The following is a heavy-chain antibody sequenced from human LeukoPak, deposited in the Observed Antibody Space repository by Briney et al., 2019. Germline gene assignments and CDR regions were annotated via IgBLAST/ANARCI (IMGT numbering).Heavy chain of an antibody. Sequence: SQTPSLTCTVSGGSISSGSYYWSWIRQPAGKGLEWIGRIYTSGSTNYNPSLKSRVTISVDTSKNQFSLKLSSVTAADTAVYYCARSTVPAAESLYYYYGMDVWGQGTTVTVSS. V-gene: IGHV4-61*02. CDR3: ARSTVPAAESLYYYYGMDV. CDR1: GGSISSGSYY. J-gene: IGHJ6*02. D-gene: IGHD2-2*01. CDR2: IYTSGST.